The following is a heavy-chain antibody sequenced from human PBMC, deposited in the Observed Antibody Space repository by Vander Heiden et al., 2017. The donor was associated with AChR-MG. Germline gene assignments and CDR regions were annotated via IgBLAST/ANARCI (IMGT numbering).Heavy chain of an antibody. V-gene: IGHV1-69*06. D-gene: IGHD5-18*01. CDR3: ASSGYSYGFGERFYYYGMDV. CDR2: IIPIFDTV. J-gene: IGHJ6*02. Sequence: QVQLVQSGAEVKKPGSSVKVSCKASGGTFSSHAINWVRQAPGQGLEWMGGIIPIFDTVNYGQKFQGSVTITADKSTSTAYMALSSLRSEDTAVYYGASSGYSYGFGERFYYYGMDVWGQGTTVTVSS. CDR1: GGTFSSHA.